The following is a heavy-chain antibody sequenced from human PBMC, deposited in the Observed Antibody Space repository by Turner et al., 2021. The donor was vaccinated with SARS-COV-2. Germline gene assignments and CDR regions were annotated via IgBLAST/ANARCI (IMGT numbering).Heavy chain of an antibody. Sequence: QVQLQESGPGLVKPSETLSLTCTVSGDSISSYYWSWIRQPPGEGLEWIGYIHYSGSTNYNPSLKSRVTISVDTSKNQFSLKLSSVTAADTAVYYCARHGFSGWDGGGMDVWGQGTTVTVSS. V-gene: IGHV4-59*08. J-gene: IGHJ6*02. CDR1: GDSISSYY. CDR2: IHYSGST. D-gene: IGHD6-19*01. CDR3: ARHGFSGWDGGGMDV.